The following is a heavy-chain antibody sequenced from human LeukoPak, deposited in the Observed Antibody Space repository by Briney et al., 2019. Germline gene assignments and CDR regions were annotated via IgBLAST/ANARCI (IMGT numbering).Heavy chain of an antibody. V-gene: IGHV3-9*01. J-gene: IGHJ4*02. D-gene: IGHD3-22*01. CDR2: ISWNSGSI. Sequence: GRSLRLSCAASGFTFDDYAMHWVRQAPGKGLEWVSGISWNSGSIGYADPVKGRFTISRDNAKNSLYLQMNSLRAEDTALYYRAKDRYSSGYYYLDYWGQGTLVTVSS. CDR3: AKDRYSSGYYYLDY. CDR1: GFTFDDYA.